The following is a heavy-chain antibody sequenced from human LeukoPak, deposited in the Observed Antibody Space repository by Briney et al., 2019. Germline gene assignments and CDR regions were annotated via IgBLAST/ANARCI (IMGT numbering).Heavy chain of an antibody. CDR3: ARLTPTYYYDSSGYSSSDDY. V-gene: IGHV4-38-2*01. CDR1: GYPISSGYF. Sequence: TSETLSLTCAVSGYPISSGYFWGWIRQPPGKGLEWIGSIYHSGSTYYNPSLKSRVTISVDTSKSQFSLKLSSVTAADTAVYYCARLTPTYYYDSSGYSSSDDYWGQGTLVTVSS. CDR2: IYHSGST. D-gene: IGHD3-22*01. J-gene: IGHJ4*02.